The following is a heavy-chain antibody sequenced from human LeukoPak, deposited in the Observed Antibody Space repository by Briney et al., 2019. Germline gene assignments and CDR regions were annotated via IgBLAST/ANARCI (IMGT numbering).Heavy chain of an antibody. CDR3: VRDRKGYCSSTSCYYYGMDV. CDR1: GYTFIDYY. V-gene: IGHV1-46*01. J-gene: IGHJ6*02. D-gene: IGHD2-2*01. CDR2: VSPSGGST. Sequence: ASVKVSCKASGYTFIDYYLHWVRQAPGQGLEWMGLVSPSGGSTSYAQKFQGRVTMTRDTCTSTVHMELSSLRSEDTAVYYCVRDRKGYCSSTSCYYYGMDVWGQGTTVTVSS.